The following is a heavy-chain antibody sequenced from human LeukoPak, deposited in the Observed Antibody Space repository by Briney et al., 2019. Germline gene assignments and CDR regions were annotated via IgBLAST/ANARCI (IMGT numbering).Heavy chain of an antibody. CDR2: ISAYNGNT. CDR1: GYTFTSYG. J-gene: IGHJ5*02. CDR3: ARDIVVVPAAIQHLPEFDP. D-gene: IGHD2-2*02. V-gene: IGHV1-18*01. Sequence: GASVKVSCKASGYTFTSYGISWVRQAPGQGLEWMGWISAYNGNTNYAQKLQGRVTMTTDTSTSTAYMELRSLRSDDTAVYYCARDIVVVPAAIQHLPEFDPWGQGTLVTVSS.